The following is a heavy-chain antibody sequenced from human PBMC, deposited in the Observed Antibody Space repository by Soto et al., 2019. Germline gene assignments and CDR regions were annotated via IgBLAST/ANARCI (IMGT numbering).Heavy chain of an antibody. J-gene: IGHJ3*02. CDR3: ARVLGSSGYRKKDAFDI. CDR1: GYTFTSYG. V-gene: IGHV1-18*04. Sequence: QVQLVQSGAEVKKPGASVKVSCKASGYTFTSYGISWVRQAPGQGLEWMGWISAYNGNTNYAQKLQGRVTMTTDTSPSTAYMELRSLRSDDTAVYYCARVLGSSGYRKKDAFDIWGQGTMVTVSS. CDR2: ISAYNGNT. D-gene: IGHD3-22*01.